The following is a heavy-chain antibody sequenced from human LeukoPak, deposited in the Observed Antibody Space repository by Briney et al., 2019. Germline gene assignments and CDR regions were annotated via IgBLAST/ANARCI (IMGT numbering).Heavy chain of an antibody. Sequence: GGSLRLSCAASGFIFSSYWMSWVRQAPGKGLEWVANIKQDGSEKYYVDSVKGRFTISRDNAKNSLYLQMNSLRAEDTAVYYCARRGRIAAAGTDQYYFDYWGQGTLVTVSS. J-gene: IGHJ4*02. D-gene: IGHD6-13*01. CDR3: ARRGRIAAAGTDQYYFDY. V-gene: IGHV3-7*01. CDR2: IKQDGSEK. CDR1: GFIFSSYW.